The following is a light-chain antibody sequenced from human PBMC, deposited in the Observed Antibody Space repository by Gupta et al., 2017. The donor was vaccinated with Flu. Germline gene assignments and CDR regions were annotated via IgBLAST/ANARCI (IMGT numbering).Light chain of an antibody. CDR3: QRLNSYPQGLT. CDR1: QGISTY. J-gene: IGKJ4*01. V-gene: IGKV1-9*01. CDR2: AAS. Sequence: DIQLTQSPSFLSASVGDRVTITCRASQGISTYLAWYQQKPGKAPRLLIYAASTLQSGVPSRFSGSGYGTEFTLTISSLQPEDVATYDCQRLNSYPQGLTFGGGTKVEIK.